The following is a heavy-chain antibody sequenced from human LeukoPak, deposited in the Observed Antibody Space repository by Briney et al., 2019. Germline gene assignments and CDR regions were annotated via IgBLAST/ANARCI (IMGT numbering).Heavy chain of an antibody. D-gene: IGHD6-13*01. J-gene: IGHJ4*02. V-gene: IGHV1-2*02. CDR3: ARGAEAETSPLDF. CDR2: INPKSGAA. Sequence: ASVKVSCKASGYIFSDYYMHWVRQAPGQGLEWLGWINPKSGAADYAQQFRGRVTMTRDTSINTDNMEMKRVTSDDTAVYYCARGAEAETSPLDFWGQGTLVIVS. CDR1: GYIFSDYY.